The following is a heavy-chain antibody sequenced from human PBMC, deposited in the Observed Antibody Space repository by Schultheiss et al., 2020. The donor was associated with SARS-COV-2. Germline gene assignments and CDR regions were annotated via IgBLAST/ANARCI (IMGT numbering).Heavy chain of an antibody. CDR1: GYTFTGYY. J-gene: IGHJ3*02. CDR3: ARDLDIVVVPAADDAFDI. Sequence: ASVKVSCKASGYTFTGYYMHWVRQAPGQGLEWMGRINPNSGGTNYAQKFQGRVTMTRDTSISTAYMELSRLRSDDTAVYYCARDLDIVVVPAADDAFDIWCQGTMVTVSS. D-gene: IGHD2-2*01. V-gene: IGHV1-2*06. CDR2: INPNSGGT.